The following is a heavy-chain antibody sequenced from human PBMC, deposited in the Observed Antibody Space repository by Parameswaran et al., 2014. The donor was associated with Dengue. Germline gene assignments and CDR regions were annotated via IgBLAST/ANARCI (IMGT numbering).Heavy chain of an antibody. D-gene: IGHD2-2*01. V-gene: IGHV4-59*13. CDR3: ARDRRMDCGSSSCEYNWFDS. CDR2: TYYGGKT. CDR1: GGSTIGYY. Sequence: ASETLSLTCTVSGGSTIGYYWSWIRQSPGKGLEWIGYTYYGGKTNYNPSLKSRVAISIDTSKSQFSLKLTSVTAADTAIYYCARDRRMDCGSSSCEYNWFDSWGQGTLVTVSS. J-gene: IGHJ5*01.